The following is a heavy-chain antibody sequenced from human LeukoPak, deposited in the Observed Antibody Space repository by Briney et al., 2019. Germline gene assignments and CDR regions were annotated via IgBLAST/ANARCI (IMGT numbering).Heavy chain of an antibody. Sequence: GGSLRLSCVGSGFTFSSYSMNWVRQTPGKGLEWVSYISKTSTTTYYADSVKGRFTISRDNAKNSLYLQMNSLRDEDTTVYYCARRDGFDIWGQGTMVTVSS. CDR1: GFTFSSYS. CDR2: ISKTSTTT. V-gene: IGHV3-48*02. J-gene: IGHJ3*02. CDR3: ARRDGFDI.